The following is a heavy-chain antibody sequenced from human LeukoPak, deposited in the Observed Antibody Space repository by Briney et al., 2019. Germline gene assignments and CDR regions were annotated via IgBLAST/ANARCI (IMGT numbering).Heavy chain of an antibody. CDR2: IYTSGST. CDR1: GGSISSYY. J-gene: IGHJ3*02. V-gene: IGHV4-4*07. Sequence: PSETLSLTCTVSGGSISSYYWSWIRQPAGKGLEWIGRIYTSGSTNYNPSLKSRVTMSVDTSKNQFSLKLSSVTAADTAVYYCARDEGAYCGGDCYSGFGAFDIWGQGTMVTVSS. CDR3: ARDEGAYCGGDCYSGFGAFDI. D-gene: IGHD2-21*02.